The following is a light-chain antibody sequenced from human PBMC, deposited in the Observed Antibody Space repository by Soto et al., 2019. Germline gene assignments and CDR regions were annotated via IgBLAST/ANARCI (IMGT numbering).Light chain of an antibody. Sequence: DIQMTQSPSTLSASLGDRVAITRRASQSISTYLAWYQQKPGKAPKLLIYKASTLKSGVPSRFSGSGSGTEFTLTISSLQPDDCATYYCQQYENYWTFGQGTKVDI. CDR2: KAS. J-gene: IGKJ1*01. CDR3: QQYENYWT. CDR1: QSISTY. V-gene: IGKV1-5*03.